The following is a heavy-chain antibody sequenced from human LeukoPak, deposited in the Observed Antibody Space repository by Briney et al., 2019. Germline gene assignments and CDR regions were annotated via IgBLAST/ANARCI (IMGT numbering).Heavy chain of an antibody. CDR2: ISSSTNYI. Sequence: GGSLRLSCAASGCTFSSYAMNRVRQAPGKGLEWVSYISSSTNYIYYADSVKGRFTISRDNAKNSLYRQMNSLRAEDTAVYYCARGGGWFNYWGQGTLVTVSS. D-gene: IGHD6-19*01. CDR3: ARGGGWFNY. V-gene: IGHV3-21*01. CDR1: GCTFSSYA. J-gene: IGHJ4*02.